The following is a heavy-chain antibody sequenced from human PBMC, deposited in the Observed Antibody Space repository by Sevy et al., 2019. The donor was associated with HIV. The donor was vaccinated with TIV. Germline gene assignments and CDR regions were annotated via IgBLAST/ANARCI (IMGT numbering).Heavy chain of an antibody. CDR3: ARGENDDEFFQY. V-gene: IGHV3-30*04. Sequence: GGSLRLSCTVSGFIFSNFAMHWLRQAPGKGLEWVAVTSYDGSHKYYADSVKGRFTVSRDNSRNILSLEMSSLRRDDTAVYYCARGENDDEFFQYWGQGTLVTVSS. CDR1: GFIFSNFA. J-gene: IGHJ1*01. CDR2: TSYDGSHK. D-gene: IGHD1-26*01.